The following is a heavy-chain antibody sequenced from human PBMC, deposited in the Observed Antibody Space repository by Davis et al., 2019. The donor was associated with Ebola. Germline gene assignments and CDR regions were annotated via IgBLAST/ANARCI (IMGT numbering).Heavy chain of an antibody. V-gene: IGHV3-23*01. CDR3: ARAQDFGVVPGLDP. D-gene: IGHD3-3*01. J-gene: IGHJ5*02. CDR1: GFTFSSYA. Sequence: PGGSLRLSCAASGFTFSSYAMSWVRQAPGKGLEWVSAISGSGGSTYYADSVKGRFTISRDNSKNSLYLQMNSLRAEDTAVYYCARAQDFGVVPGLDPWGQGTLVTVSS. CDR2: ISGSGGST.